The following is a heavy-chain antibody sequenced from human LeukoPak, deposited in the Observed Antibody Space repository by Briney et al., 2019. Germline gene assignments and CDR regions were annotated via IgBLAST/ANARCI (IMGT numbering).Heavy chain of an antibody. J-gene: IGHJ4*02. Sequence: GGSLRLSCAASGFTFSTYNMNWVRQAPGKGLEWVSSISGSVYTTYYADSVKGRFTISRDNSKSTLYLQMNSLGAEDTAVYYCAKDRSDNTTWYVGSHWGQGTLVTVSS. D-gene: IGHD3-10*02. CDR1: GFTFSTYN. V-gene: IGHV3-23*01. CDR2: ISGSVYTT. CDR3: AKDRSDNTTWYVGSH.